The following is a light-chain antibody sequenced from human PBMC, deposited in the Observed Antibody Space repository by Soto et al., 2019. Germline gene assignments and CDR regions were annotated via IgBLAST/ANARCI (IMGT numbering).Light chain of an antibody. CDR2: EVR. J-gene: IGLJ2*01. Sequence: QSALTQPASVSGSPGQSIPISCAGTMRDIGAYNLVSWYQQHPGKAPQLIIYEVRNPPSGISFRFSGSTSGNTASLTISGLQAEDEADYYCSSFTPKSTLIFGGGTELTVL. CDR3: SSFTPKSTLI. V-gene: IGLV2-14*03. CDR1: MRDIGAYNL.